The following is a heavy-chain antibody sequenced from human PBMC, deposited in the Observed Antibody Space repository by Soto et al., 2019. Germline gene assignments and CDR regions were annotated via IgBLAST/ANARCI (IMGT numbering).Heavy chain of an antibody. CDR1: GFTFSGYS. J-gene: IGHJ4*02. CDR2: ISSSSSYM. V-gene: IGHV3-21*01. Sequence: EVQLVESGGGLVKPGGSLRLSCAASGFTFSGYSMNWVRQAPGKGLEWVSSISSSSSYMYYADSVKGRFTISRDNAKNSLYLQMNSLRVEDTALYYCARGSTGTHDFWGQGTLVTVSS. D-gene: IGHD1-1*01. CDR3: ARGSTGTHDF.